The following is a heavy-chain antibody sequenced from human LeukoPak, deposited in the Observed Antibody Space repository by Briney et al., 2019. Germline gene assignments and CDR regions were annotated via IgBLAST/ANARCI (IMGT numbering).Heavy chain of an antibody. J-gene: IGHJ5*02. CDR3: ARDRYYTKDYYDGNWFDL. V-gene: IGHV1-2*02. Sequence: ASVKVSCKVSGYSFTVYYMHRVRQAPGQGLEWMGWINPNSGGTNYAQKFQGRVTMTSDTSISTAYREQSRPISDDTAVYYCARDRYYTKDYYDGNWFDLWGQGTLITVSS. CDR1: GYSFTVYY. D-gene: IGHD3-10*01. CDR2: INPNSGGT.